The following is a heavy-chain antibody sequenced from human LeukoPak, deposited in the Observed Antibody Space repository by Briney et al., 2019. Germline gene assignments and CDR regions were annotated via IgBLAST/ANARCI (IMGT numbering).Heavy chain of an antibody. D-gene: IGHD3-10*01. CDR1: FSXYY. CDR2: XNHSGST. V-gene: IGHV4-34*01. CDR3: AREEAYYGSGSYHLDY. Sequence: FSXYYWXWIRXXXGXXXXXXXXXNHSGSTNYNPSLKTRVTISGETSKNQFSLKLSSVTAADTAVYYCAREEAYYGSGSYHLDYWGQGTLVTVSS. J-gene: IGHJ4*02.